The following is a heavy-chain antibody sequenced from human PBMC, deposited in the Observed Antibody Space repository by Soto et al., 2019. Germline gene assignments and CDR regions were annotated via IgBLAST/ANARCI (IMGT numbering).Heavy chain of an antibody. CDR1: GYTFPRYA. CDR3: ARNGQTYDYYFFDN. J-gene: IGHJ4*02. Sequence: GASVKVSCKASGYTFPRYAMNWVRQAPGQSPEWMGWINPGNGNTKYSQRFQGRVTMTRDTSTSTVYMELNSLISEDTAVYYCARNGQTYDYYFFDNWGQGTLVTVSS. D-gene: IGHD5-12*01. V-gene: IGHV1-3*01. CDR2: INPGNGNT.